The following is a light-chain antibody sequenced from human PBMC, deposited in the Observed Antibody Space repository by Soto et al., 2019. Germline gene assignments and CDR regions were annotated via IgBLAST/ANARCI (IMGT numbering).Light chain of an antibody. Sequence: VLAQSPGTLSLSPGERATLSCRASPGVRNNYLAWYQQKPGQAPRLLIYGASSRATGIPDRFSGSGSGTDFTLTISRLEPEDFAVYYCQQYGSSGTFGQGTKVDIK. CDR2: GAS. J-gene: IGKJ1*01. CDR1: PGVRNNY. V-gene: IGKV3-20*01. CDR3: QQYGSSGT.